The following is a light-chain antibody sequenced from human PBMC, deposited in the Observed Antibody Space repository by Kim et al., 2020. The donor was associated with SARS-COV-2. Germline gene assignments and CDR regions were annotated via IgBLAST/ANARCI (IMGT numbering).Light chain of an antibody. V-gene: IGKV1-5*01. J-gene: IGKJ4*01. CDR2: AVS. CDR1: QSITSE. CDR3: QQHNGY. Sequence: LSASIGDTVTITCRASQSITSELAWYQQKPGKAPKLLIYAVSNLDSGVPSRFSGSGSETQFTLTISSLQPDDFATYYCQQHNGYFGGGTKVDIK.